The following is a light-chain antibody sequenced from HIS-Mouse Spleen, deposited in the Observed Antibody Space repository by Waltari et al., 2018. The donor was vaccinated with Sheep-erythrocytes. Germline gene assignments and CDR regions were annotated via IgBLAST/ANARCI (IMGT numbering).Light chain of an antibody. V-gene: IGLV2-23*01. CDR2: EGS. J-gene: IGLJ3*02. Sequence: QSALTQPASVSGSPGPSITISCPVTSSAVRSSNLVSWYQPHPGKAPKLMIYEGSKRPSGVSNRFSGSKSGNTASLTISGLQAEDEADYYCCSYAGSSTPWVFGGGTKLTVL. CDR1: SSAVRSSNL. CDR3: CSYAGSSTPWV.